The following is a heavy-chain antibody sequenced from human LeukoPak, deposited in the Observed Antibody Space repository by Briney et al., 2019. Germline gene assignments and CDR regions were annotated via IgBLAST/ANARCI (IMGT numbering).Heavy chain of an antibody. CDR2: IIPVFDTA. D-gene: IGHD5-12*01. Sequence: GASVKVSCKAFGGSFSFSWVRQVPGQGLEWIGGIIPVFDTATYAQKFQGRVTMTTDTSTSTAYMELRSLRSDDTAVYYCARTSHYVDIAATIPYGIYYFDYWGQGTLVTVSS. V-gene: IGHV1-69*05. CDR3: ARTSHYVDIAATIPYGIYYFDY. J-gene: IGHJ4*02. CDR1: GGSFS.